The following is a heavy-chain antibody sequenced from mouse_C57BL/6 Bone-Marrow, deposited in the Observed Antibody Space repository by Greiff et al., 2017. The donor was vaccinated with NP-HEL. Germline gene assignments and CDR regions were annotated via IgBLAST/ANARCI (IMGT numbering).Heavy chain of an antibody. Sequence: EVQLVESGGGLVKPGGSLKLSCAASGFTFSDYGMHWVRQAPEKGLEWVAYISSGSSTIYYADTVKGRFTISRDNAKNTLFLRMTSLRSEDTDMYYCARPSFPYAMDYWGQGTSVTVSS. CDR3: ARPSFPYAMDY. CDR2: ISSGSSTI. J-gene: IGHJ4*01. V-gene: IGHV5-17*01. CDR1: GFTFSDYG.